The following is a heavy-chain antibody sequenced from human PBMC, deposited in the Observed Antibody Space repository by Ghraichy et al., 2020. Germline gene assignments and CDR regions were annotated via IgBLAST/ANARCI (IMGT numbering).Heavy chain of an antibody. D-gene: IGHD3-22*01. Sequence: SETLSLTCTVSGGSISSYYWSWIRQPPGKGLEWIGYIYYSGSTNYNPSLKSRVTISVDTSKNQFSLKLSSVTAADTAVYYCARVGYDSSGSELDYWYFDLWGRDTLVTVSS. CDR1: GGSISSYY. CDR2: IYYSGST. CDR3: ARVGYDSSGSELDYWYFDL. J-gene: IGHJ2*01. V-gene: IGHV4-59*01.